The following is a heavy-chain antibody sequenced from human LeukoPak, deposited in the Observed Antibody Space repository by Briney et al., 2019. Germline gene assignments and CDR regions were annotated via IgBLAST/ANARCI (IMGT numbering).Heavy chain of an antibody. Sequence: GGSLRLSCAASGFTFSSYSMNWVRQAPGKGLEWVSSISTSSIYIYYADSVKGRFTISRDNAKNSLYLQMNSLRAEDTAVYYCARGLSGYASSLGYWGQGTLVTVSA. CDR1: GFTFSSYS. J-gene: IGHJ4*02. D-gene: IGHD6-6*01. CDR3: ARGLSGYASSLGY. V-gene: IGHV3-21*01. CDR2: ISTSSIYI.